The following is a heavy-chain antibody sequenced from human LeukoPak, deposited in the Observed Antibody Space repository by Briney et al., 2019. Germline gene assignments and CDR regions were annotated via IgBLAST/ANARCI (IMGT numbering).Heavy chain of an antibody. D-gene: IGHD1-26*01. Sequence: ASVKVSCKASGGTFISYAISWVRQAPGQGLEWMGRIIPIFGTANYAQKFQGRVTITTDESTSTAYMELSSLRSEDTAVYYCARDSDRYSGSSFDYWGQGTLVTVSS. CDR2: IIPIFGTA. J-gene: IGHJ4*02. CDR3: ARDSDRYSGSSFDY. CDR1: GGTFISYA. V-gene: IGHV1-69*05.